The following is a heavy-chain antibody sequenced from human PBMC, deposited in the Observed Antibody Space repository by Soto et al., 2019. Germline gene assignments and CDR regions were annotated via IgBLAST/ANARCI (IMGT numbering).Heavy chain of an antibody. D-gene: IGHD4-4*01. Sequence: SVKVSCKASGGTFSSYAISWVRQAPGQGLEWMGGIIPIFGTANYAQKFQGRVTITADESTSTAYMELSSLRSEDTAVYYCARARVTTVTYYYYYGMDVWGQGTTVTVSS. CDR3: ARARVTTVTYYYYYGMDV. J-gene: IGHJ6*02. CDR1: GGTFSSYA. CDR2: IIPIFGTA. V-gene: IGHV1-69*13.